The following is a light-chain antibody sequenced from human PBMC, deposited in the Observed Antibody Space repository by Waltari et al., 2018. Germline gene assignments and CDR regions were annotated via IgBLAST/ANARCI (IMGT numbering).Light chain of an antibody. CDR1: QRIGRS. Sequence: EIMLTQSPGTLSLSPGERATLSCRTSQRIGRSLAWYQQKPGQAPMLLIYGASSRATDIPDRFSGSGSGTDFSLTINRLEPEDSALYYCQHYVRLPVTFGQGTKVEIK. V-gene: IGKV3-20*01. CDR3: QHYVRLPVT. J-gene: IGKJ1*01. CDR2: GAS.